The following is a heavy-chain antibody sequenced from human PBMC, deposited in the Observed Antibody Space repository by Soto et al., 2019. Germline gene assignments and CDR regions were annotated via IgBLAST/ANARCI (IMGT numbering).Heavy chain of an antibody. J-gene: IGHJ6*02. Sequence: PGESLKISCKASGYSFTHYWIGWVRQPPGKGLEWMGVIYPGDSDTRYSPSFQGQVTISVDTSMNIAYLQWSSLKASDTAVYYCARYVRDFWSGMDVWGQGTTVTVSS. D-gene: IGHD3-3*01. CDR2: IYPGDSDT. CDR3: ARYVRDFWSGMDV. V-gene: IGHV5-51*01. CDR1: GYSFTHYW.